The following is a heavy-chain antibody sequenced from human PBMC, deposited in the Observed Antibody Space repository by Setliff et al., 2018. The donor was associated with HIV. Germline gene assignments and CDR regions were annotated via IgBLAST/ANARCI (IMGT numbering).Heavy chain of an antibody. CDR3: AHRSGDSSGREFDP. J-gene: IGHJ5*02. CDR2: IHWDDVK. D-gene: IGHD3-22*01. CDR1: GESFSEYF. Sequence: TLSLTCAVYGESFSEYFWNWIRQPPGKALEWLARIHWDDVKFYSTSLKTRLTITKDTSKNQVVLTMTNMDPVDTATYYCAHRSGDSSGREFDPWGQGTLVTVSS. V-gene: IGHV2-70*12.